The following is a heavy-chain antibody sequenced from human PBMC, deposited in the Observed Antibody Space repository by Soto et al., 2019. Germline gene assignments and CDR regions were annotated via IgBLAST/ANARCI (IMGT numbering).Heavy chain of an antibody. V-gene: IGHV1-46*04. D-gene: IGHD3-3*01. CDR3: AKERGHYDFWSGLGWDYYYGMDV. CDR2: INPNGGST. Sequence: GASVKVSCKASGYTFTSSYIHWVRQAPGQGLEWMAIINPNGGSTYYADSVKGRFTISRDNSKNTLYLQMNSLRAEDTAVYYCAKERGHYDFWSGLGWDYYYGMDVWGQGTTVTVSS. CDR1: GYTFTSSY. J-gene: IGHJ6*02.